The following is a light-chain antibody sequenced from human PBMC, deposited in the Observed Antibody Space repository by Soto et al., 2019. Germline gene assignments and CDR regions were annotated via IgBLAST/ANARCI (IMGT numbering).Light chain of an antibody. CDR2: DVS. CDR3: SSYTSSSTLLDV. Sequence: QSALTQPASVSGSPGHSITISCTGTTSDVGGYNYVSWYQQHPGKAPKLMIYDVSNRPSGVSNRFSGSKSGNTASLTISGLQAEDEADYYCSSYTSSSTLLDVFGTGTKLTVL. CDR1: TSDVGGYNY. J-gene: IGLJ1*01. V-gene: IGLV2-14*01.